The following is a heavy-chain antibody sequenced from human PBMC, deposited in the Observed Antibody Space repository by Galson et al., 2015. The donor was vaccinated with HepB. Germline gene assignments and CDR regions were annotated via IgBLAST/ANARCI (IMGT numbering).Heavy chain of an antibody. V-gene: IGHV5-51*01. D-gene: IGHD2-2*01. CDR2: IYPGDSDT. CDR3: ARSLGYCSSTSCYEYYYYYGMDV. CDR1: GYSFTSYW. J-gene: IGHJ6*02. Sequence: QSGAEVKKPGESLKISCKGSGYSFTSYWIGWVRQMPGKGLEWMGIIYPGDSDTRYSPPFQGQVTISADKSISTAYLQWSSLKASDTAMYYCARSLGYCSSTSCYEYYYYYGMDVWGQGTTVTVSS.